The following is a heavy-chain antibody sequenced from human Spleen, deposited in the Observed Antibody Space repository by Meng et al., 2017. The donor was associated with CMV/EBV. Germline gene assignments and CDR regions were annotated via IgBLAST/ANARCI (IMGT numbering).Heavy chain of an antibody. J-gene: IGHJ2*01. CDR2: IYYSGST. CDR3: ARERTGGVFDL. Sequence: TDIGGYISSGGYYGSWIRQHPGKAREWIGYIYYSGSTYYNPSLKSRVTISVDTSKNQFSLKLSSVTAAATAVYYCARERTGGVFDLWGRGTLVTVSS. CDR1: GGYISSGGYY. V-gene: IGHV4-31*03. D-gene: IGHD2-8*02.